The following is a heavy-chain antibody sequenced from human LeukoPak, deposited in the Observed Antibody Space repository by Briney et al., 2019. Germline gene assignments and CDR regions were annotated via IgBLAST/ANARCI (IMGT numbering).Heavy chain of an antibody. CDR2: YYYSGNT. CDR3: ARGYCTSSSCFARHWFDP. CDR1: GGSISSDGYY. J-gene: IGHJ5*02. Sequence: SQTLSLTCTVSGGSISSDGYYWSWLPQHPGQGLEGFGYYYYSGNTYYNPSLKTRVTISVDTSKNQFSLKLSSVTAADTAVYYWARGYCTSSSCFARHWFDPWGQGTLVTVSS. D-gene: IGHD2-2*01. V-gene: IGHV4-31*03.